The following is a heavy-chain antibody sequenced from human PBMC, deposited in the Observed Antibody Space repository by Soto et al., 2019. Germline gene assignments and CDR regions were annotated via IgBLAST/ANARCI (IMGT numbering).Heavy chain of an antibody. J-gene: IGHJ4*02. CDR2: IYYSGST. D-gene: IGHD2-2*01. CDR3: ARLYDQLLPNPLHFAY. CDR1: GGSISSSSYY. V-gene: IGHV4-39*01. Sequence: SETLSLTCTVSGGSISSSSYYWGWIRQPPGKGLEWIGSIYYSGSTYYNPSLKSRVTISVDTSKNQFSLKLSSVTAADTAVYYCARLYDQLLPNPLHFAYWGQGTPVTVSS.